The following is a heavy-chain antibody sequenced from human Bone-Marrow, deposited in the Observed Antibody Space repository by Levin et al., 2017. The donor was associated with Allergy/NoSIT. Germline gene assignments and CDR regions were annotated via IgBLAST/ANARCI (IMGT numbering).Heavy chain of an antibody. J-gene: IGHJ4*02. CDR3: ARSVAATGALGY. CDR2: INPSGGST. V-gene: IGHV1-46*01. D-gene: IGHD6-19*01. CDR1: GYTFTSDY. Sequence: PGGSLRLSCKASGYTFTSDYMHWVRQAPGQGLEWMSIINPSGGSTIYAQKFQGRVTMTSDTSTSTVYLELRSLRSEDTAVYYCARSVAATGALGYWGLGTLVTVSS.